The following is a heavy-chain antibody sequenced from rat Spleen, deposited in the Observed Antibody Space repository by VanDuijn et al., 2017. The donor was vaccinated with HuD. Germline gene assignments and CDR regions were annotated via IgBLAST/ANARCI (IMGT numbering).Heavy chain of an antibody. Sequence: VQLVESGGTLVQPGRSLKLSCAASGFTFSNYGMAWVRQAPGQGLEWVARIRTKPKNYATYYVDSVKGRFTISRDDSKSMVYLQMDHLKTEDTAMYYCTRGTYYRHWGQGVMVTVSS. CDR1: GFTFSNYG. D-gene: IGHD1-9*01. V-gene: IGHV10-5*01. CDR3: TRGTYYRH. CDR2: IRTKPKNYAT. J-gene: IGHJ2*01.